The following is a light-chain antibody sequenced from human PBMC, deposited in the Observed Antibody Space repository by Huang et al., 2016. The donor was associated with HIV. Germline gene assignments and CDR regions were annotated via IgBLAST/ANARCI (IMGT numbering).Light chain of an antibody. J-gene: IGKJ3*01. Sequence: EIVLTQSPDTLSLSPGERATLPCRASQSVSSYLAWYQQKPGQAPRLLIYDASNRATGIPARFSGSGSGTDFTLTISSLEPEDFAVYYCQQRSNWPLTFGPGTKVDIK. V-gene: IGKV3-11*01. CDR3: QQRSNWPLT. CDR2: DAS. CDR1: QSVSSY.